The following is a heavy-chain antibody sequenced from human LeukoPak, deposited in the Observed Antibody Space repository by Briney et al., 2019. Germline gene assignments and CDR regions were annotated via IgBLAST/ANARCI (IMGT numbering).Heavy chain of an antibody. Sequence: PGGSLRLSCAASGFTFSSYGMHWVRQAPGKGLEWVAVIWYGGSNKYYADSVKGRFTISRDNSKNTLYLQMNSLRAEDTAVYYCARGGGLKWELLQGAFDIWGQGTMVTVSS. V-gene: IGHV3-33*08. J-gene: IGHJ3*02. CDR1: GFTFSSYG. CDR3: ARGGGLKWELLQGAFDI. D-gene: IGHD1-26*01. CDR2: IWYGGSNK.